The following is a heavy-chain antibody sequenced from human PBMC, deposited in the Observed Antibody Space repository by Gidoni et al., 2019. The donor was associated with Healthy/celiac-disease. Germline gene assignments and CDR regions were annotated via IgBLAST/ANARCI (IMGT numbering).Heavy chain of an antibody. CDR1: GGSFSGYY. Sequence: QVQLQQWGAGLLKPSETLSLTCAVYGGSFSGYYWSWIRQPPGKGLEWIGEINHSGSTNYNPSLKSRVTISVDTSKNQFSLKLSSVTAADTAVYYCARGGGDYDVDAFDIWGQGTMVTVSS. CDR3: ARGGGDYDVDAFDI. CDR2: INHSGST. J-gene: IGHJ3*02. V-gene: IGHV4-34*01. D-gene: IGHD3-16*01.